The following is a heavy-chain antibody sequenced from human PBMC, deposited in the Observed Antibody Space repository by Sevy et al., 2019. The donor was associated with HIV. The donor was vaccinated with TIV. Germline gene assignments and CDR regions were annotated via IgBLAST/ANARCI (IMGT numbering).Heavy chain of an antibody. Sequence: GGSLRLSCAASIFTFNIYGMQWVRQAPGKGLEWVAYMRKDGLTTYYADSVKGRFTISSDSSKNTLYLQMNSLRIEDAALYYCTRETTYYDASGPVPGDIWGLGTMVTVSS. CDR2: MRKDGLTT. CDR1: IFTFNIYG. V-gene: IGHV3-30*02. CDR3: TRETTYYDASGPVPGDI. D-gene: IGHD3-16*01. J-gene: IGHJ3*02.